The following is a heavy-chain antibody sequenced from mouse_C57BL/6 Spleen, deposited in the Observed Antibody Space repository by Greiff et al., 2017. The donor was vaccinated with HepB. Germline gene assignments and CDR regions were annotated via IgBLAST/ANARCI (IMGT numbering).Heavy chain of an antibody. D-gene: IGHD1-1*01. V-gene: IGHV1-15*01. Sequence: QVQLQQSGAELVRPGASVTLSCKASGYTFTDYEMHWVKQTPVHGLEWIGAIDPETGGTAYNQKFKGKAILTADKSSSTAYMELRSLTSEDSAVYYCTRYIQIYYYGSSQYYYAMDYWGQGTSVTVSS. J-gene: IGHJ4*01. CDR1: GYTFTDYE. CDR3: TRYIQIYYYGSSQYYYAMDY. CDR2: IDPETGGT.